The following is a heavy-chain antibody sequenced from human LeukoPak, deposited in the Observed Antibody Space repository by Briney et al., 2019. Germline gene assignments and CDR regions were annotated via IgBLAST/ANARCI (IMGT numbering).Heavy chain of an antibody. Sequence: GGSLRLSCAASGFTFSSYWMHWVRQAPGKGLVWVSRIKSDGSSTSYADSVKGRFTISRDNAKNSLYLHMNSLRAEDTAVYYCARERYSGKNYYYYMDVWGKGTTVTISS. CDR3: ARERYSGKNYYYYMDV. CDR2: IKSDGSST. D-gene: IGHD1-26*01. V-gene: IGHV3-74*01. J-gene: IGHJ6*03. CDR1: GFTFSSYW.